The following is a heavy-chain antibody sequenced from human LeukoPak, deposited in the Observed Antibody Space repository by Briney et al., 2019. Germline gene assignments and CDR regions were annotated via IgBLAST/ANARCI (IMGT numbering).Heavy chain of an antibody. V-gene: IGHV5-51*01. CDR3: ARNYRGYSYGYPDC. CDR2: IYPGDSDT. J-gene: IGHJ4*02. D-gene: IGHD5-18*01. Sequence: GESLQISCKGSGYSFTSYWIGWVRQLPGKGLEWMGIIYPGDSDTRYSPSFQGQVTISADKSISTAYLQWSSLKASDTAMYYCARNYRGYSYGYPDCWGQGTLITVSS. CDR1: GYSFTSYW.